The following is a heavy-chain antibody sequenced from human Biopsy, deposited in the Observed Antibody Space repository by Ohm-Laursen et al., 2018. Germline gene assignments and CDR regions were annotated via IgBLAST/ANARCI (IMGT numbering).Heavy chain of an antibody. CDR3: ALQSVAQMKNFDY. CDR2: ISPKSGDT. CDR1: GFSFTGYY. J-gene: IGHJ4*02. V-gene: IGHV1-2*02. D-gene: IGHD6-19*01. Sequence: ASVKVSCKASGFSFTGYYIHWVRQAPGQGLEWMGWISPKSGDTDYAHKFQGNIAMTRDTSMSTAYMEMSRLRCDDTAVYYCALQSVAQMKNFDYWGQGTLVTVSS.